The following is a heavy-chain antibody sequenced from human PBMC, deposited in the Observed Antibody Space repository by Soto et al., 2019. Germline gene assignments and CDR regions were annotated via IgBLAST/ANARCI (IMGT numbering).Heavy chain of an antibody. CDR1: GFTFSSYA. CDR3: AKAEESWFGEPIIDY. Sequence: EVPLLESGGGLVQPGGSLRLSCAASGFTFSSYAMSWVRQAPGKGLEWVSAISGSGGSTYYADSVKGRFTISRDNSKNTLYLQMNSLRAEDTAVYYCAKAEESWFGEPIIDYWGQGTLVTVSS. J-gene: IGHJ4*02. D-gene: IGHD3-10*01. V-gene: IGHV3-23*01. CDR2: ISGSGGST.